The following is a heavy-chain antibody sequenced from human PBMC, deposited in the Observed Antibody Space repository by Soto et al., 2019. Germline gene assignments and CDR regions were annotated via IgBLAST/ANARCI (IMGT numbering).Heavy chain of an antibody. CDR2: IIPILGTT. CDR3: TRVRVMRGISYFYGMDV. V-gene: IGHV1-69*12. Sequence: QVQLVQSGAEVKKPSSSVKVSCKASGGSFSSNAISWVRQAPGQGLEWMGVIIPILGTTTYAQKFQGRVTNTADESTTTAYLALSSLSSDVTSVYFCTRVRVMRGISYFYGMDVCGHGTTVTVSS. J-gene: IGHJ6*02. D-gene: IGHD6-13*01. CDR1: GGSFSSNA.